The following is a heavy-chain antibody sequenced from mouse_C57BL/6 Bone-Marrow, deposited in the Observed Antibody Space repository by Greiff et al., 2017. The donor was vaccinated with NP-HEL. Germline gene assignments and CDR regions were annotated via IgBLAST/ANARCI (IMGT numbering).Heavy chain of an antibody. D-gene: IGHD3-3*01. CDR2: IDPSDSYT. V-gene: IGHV1-69*01. CDR1: GYTFTSYW. CDR3: ARWQLGGYCDY. J-gene: IGHJ2*01. Sequence: VQLQQPGAELVMPGASVKLSCKASGYTFTSYWMHWVKQRPGQGLEWIGEIDPSDSYTNYNQKFKGKSTLTVDKSSSTAYMQLSSLTSEDSAVYYCARWQLGGYCDYWGQGTTLTVSS.